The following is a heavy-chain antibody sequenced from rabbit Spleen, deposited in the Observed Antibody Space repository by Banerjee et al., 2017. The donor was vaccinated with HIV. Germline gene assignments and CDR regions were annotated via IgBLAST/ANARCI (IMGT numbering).Heavy chain of an antibody. CDR2: IDIGSSGFT. Sequence: QSLEESGGDLVKPGASLTLTCIASGVSFSGDSYMCWVRQAPGKGLEWIACIDIGSSGFTYFASWAKGRFTISKTSSTTVTLQMTSLTAADTATYFCARDTSSSFSSYGMDLRGPGTLVTVS. J-gene: IGHJ6*01. CDR3: ARDTSSSFSSYGMDL. V-gene: IGHV1S40*01. CDR1: GVSFSGDSY. D-gene: IGHD1-1*01.